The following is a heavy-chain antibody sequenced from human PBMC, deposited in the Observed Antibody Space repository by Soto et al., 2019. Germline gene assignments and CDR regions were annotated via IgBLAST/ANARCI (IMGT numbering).Heavy chain of an antibody. CDR3: AKIAALHYYYYGMDV. CDR1: GFTFSSYG. CDR2: ISYDGSNK. J-gene: IGHJ6*02. D-gene: IGHD6-13*01. Sequence: GGSLRLSCAASGFTFSSYGMHWVRQAPGKGLEWVAVISYDGSNKYYADSVKGRFTISRDNSKNTLYLQMNSLRAEDTAVYYCAKIAALHYYYYGMDVWGQGTTVTVSS. V-gene: IGHV3-30*18.